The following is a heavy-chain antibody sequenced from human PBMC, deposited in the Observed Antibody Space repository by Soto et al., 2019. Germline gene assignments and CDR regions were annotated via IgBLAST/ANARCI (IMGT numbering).Heavy chain of an antibody. CDR2: IYYSGST. V-gene: IGHV4-59*01. Sequence: SETLSLTCTVSGGSISSYYWSWIRQPPGKGLEWIGYIYYSGSTNYNPSLKSRVTISVDTSKNQFSLKLSSVTAADTAVYYCASGQNLWPPILDRAFDIWGQGTMVTVSS. CDR1: GGSISSYY. D-gene: IGHD3-3*01. J-gene: IGHJ3*02. CDR3: ASGQNLWPPILDRAFDI.